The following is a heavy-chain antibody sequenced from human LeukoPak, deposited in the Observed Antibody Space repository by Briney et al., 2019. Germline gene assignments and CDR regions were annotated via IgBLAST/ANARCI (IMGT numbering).Heavy chain of an antibody. CDR1: GGSFSGYY. CDR3: ASASSGTFNDAFDI. D-gene: IGHD1-26*01. V-gene: IGHV4-59*01. Sequence: PETLSLTRAVYGGSFSGYYWSWIRQPPAKGLDWIAYVYYSGRINYNPSLKSRVTISVDTSKNQFSLKMSSVTAADTAVYYCASASSGTFNDAFDIWGQGTVVTVSS. CDR2: VYYSGRI. J-gene: IGHJ3*02.